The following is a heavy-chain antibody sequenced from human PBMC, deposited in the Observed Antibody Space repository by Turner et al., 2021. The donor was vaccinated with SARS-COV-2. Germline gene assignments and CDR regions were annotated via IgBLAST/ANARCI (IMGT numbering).Heavy chain of an antibody. J-gene: IGHJ6*02. V-gene: IGHV4-39*01. Sequence: HRRLRQSAPGLVKLSRPLSPPCPVPGGPISSSTYSWGWIRQPPGKGLEWIGNIYYSGSTYYNPSLKSRVTISVDTSKNQFSLKLSSVTAADTAVYYCARLMDTAMDYYGMDVWGQGTTVTVSS. CDR3: ARLMDTAMDYYGMDV. D-gene: IGHD5-18*01. CDR1: GGPISSSTYS. CDR2: IYYSGST.